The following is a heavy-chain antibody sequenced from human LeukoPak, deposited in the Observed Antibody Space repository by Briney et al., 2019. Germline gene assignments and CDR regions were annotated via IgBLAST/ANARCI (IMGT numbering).Heavy chain of an antibody. CDR2: VFNSGTT. J-gene: IGHJ3*02. CDR1: GGSISSHY. D-gene: IGHD1-26*01. CDR3: ARRFRVGDIYVDAFDM. V-gene: IGHV4-59*11. Sequence: SETLSLTCTVSGGSISSHYWSWIRQPPGRGLEWIGYVFNSGTTDQNPSLKGRVTISLDTSKNHVSLRLTSVTAADTAVSYCARRFRVGDIYVDAFDMWGQGTMVTVSS.